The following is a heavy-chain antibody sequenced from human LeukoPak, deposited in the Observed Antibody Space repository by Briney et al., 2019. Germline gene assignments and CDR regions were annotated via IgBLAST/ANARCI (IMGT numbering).Heavy chain of an antibody. CDR2: IYHSGST. CDR1: GYSLSSGYY. V-gene: IGHV4-38-2*02. D-gene: IGHD3-22*01. Sequence: SETLSLTCTVSGYSLSSGYYWGCFRQPPGKGLEWIASIYHSGSTYYNPSLKSRVTISVDTSKNQFSLKLGSVTAADTAVYYCAADRTGLAFDIWGQGTMVTVSS. CDR3: AADRTGLAFDI. J-gene: IGHJ3*02.